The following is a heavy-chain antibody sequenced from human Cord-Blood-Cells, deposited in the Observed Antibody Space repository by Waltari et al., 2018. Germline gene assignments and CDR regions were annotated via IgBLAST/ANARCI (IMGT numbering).Heavy chain of an antibody. V-gene: IGHV4-4*07. CDR1: GGSISSYY. CDR3: AREGTYYDFWSGYSNWFDP. Sequence: QVQLQESGPGLVKPSETLSLTCTVSGGSISSYYWSWIRQPAGKGLEWIGRIYTSGSTNYNPSLKSRVTMSGDTSKNQFSLKLSSVTAADTAVYYCAREGTYYDFWSGYSNWFDPWGQGTLVTVSS. J-gene: IGHJ5*02. D-gene: IGHD3-3*01. CDR2: IYTSGST.